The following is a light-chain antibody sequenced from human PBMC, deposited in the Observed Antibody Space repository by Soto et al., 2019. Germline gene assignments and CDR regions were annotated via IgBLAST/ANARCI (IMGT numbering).Light chain of an antibody. CDR2: AAT. CDR1: QSISNY. CDR3: QQGYSPPRT. J-gene: IGKJ1*01. V-gene: IGKV1-39*01. Sequence: DIQMTQSPSSLSASVGDRVTITCRASQSISNYLNWYQQKPGKAPNLLIYAATSLQSGVPSRFSGSGSGTDFTLTISSLQPEDFATYFCQQGYSPPRTFGQGTRVEIK.